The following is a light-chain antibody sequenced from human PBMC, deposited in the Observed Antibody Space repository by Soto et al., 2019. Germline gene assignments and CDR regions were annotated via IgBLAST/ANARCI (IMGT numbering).Light chain of an antibody. CDR2: DAS. CDR3: QPRSNWPPFFT. CDR1: QSVSSY. J-gene: IGKJ3*01. Sequence: EIVLTQSPATLSLSPGERATLSCRASQSVSSYLAWYQQKPGQAPRLLIYDASNRATGIPARFSGSGSGTDFTLTISSLEPEDFAVSYCQPRSNWPPFFTFGPGTKVDIK. V-gene: IGKV3-11*01.